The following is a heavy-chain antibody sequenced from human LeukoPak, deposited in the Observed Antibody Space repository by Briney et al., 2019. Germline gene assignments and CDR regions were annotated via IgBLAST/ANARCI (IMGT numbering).Heavy chain of an antibody. CDR3: ARGSWLVRDFDY. V-gene: IGHV4-34*01. J-gene: IGHJ4*02. D-gene: IGHD6-19*01. Sequence: LETLSLTCAVYGGSFSGYYWSWIRQPPGKGLEWIGEINHSGSTNYNPSLKSRVTISVDTSKNQFSLKLSSVTAADTAVYYCARGSWLVRDFDYWGQGTLVTVSS. CDR2: INHSGST. CDR1: GGSFSGYY.